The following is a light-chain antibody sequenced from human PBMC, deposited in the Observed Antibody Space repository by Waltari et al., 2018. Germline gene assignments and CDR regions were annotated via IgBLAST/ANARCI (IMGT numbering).Light chain of an antibody. J-gene: IGLJ1*01. CDR1: DSDVGAYDF. CDR2: EVS. Sequence: QSALTQTASVSGSPGQSITISCSGTDSDVGAYDFVSCYQHHPGKAPHLIIYEVSNRPSGISNRFSASKSGNTASPTISGLQAEDEADYYCSSYTTSSAPGVFGTGTRVTVL. CDR3: SSYTTSSAPGV. V-gene: IGLV2-14*01.